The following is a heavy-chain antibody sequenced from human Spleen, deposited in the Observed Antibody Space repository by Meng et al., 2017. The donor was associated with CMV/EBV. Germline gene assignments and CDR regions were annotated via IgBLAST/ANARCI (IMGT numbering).Heavy chain of an antibody. CDR1: CCSVSSDTCY. CDR3: ARGSSFGNWFDP. D-gene: IGHD6-6*01. Sequence: VSCCSVSSDTCYWPWIRPSPGKGLEWSGYIHFSGSTHYNPSLKSRVTISVDTSKNQLSLRLRSVTAADTAVYYCARGSSFGNWFDPWGQGTLVTVSS. J-gene: IGHJ5*02. CDR2: IHFSGST. V-gene: IGHV4-61*01.